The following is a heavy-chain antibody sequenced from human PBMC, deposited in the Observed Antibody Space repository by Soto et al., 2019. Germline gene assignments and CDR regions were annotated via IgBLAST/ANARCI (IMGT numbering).Heavy chain of an antibody. J-gene: IGHJ5*02. V-gene: IGHV4-31*03. Sequence: PSETLSLTCTVSGGSISSGGYYWSWIRQHPGKGLEWIGYIYYSGSTYYNPSLKSRVTISVDTSKSQFSLKLSSVTAADTAVYYCAKDPSPQPTTVVTPGWFDPWGQGIPVTVSS. CDR1: GGSISSGGYY. CDR3: AKDPSPQPTTVVTPGWFDP. CDR2: IYYSGST. D-gene: IGHD4-17*01.